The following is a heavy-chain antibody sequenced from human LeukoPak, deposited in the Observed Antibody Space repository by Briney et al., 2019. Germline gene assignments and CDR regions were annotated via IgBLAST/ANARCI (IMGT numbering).Heavy chain of an antibody. CDR2: MNPNSGNT. V-gene: IGHV1-8*01. J-gene: IGHJ4*02. D-gene: IGHD2-2*01. Sequence: GASVKVSCKASGYTFTTYDINWVRRATGQGLEWMGWMNPNSGNTGYAQKFQGRVTMTRNTSISTAYMELSSLRSEDTAVYYCASPFGGKVPAAMVGYWGQGTLVTVSS. CDR3: ASPFGGKVPAAMVGY. CDR1: GYTFTTYD.